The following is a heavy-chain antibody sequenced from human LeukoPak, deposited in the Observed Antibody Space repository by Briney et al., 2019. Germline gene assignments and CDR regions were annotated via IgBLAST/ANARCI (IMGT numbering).Heavy chain of an antibody. J-gene: IGHJ4*02. CDR3: ARGGSGSHYNPFDY. D-gene: IGHD3-10*01. V-gene: IGHV1-46*01. Sequence: GASVKVSCKASGFTFTTYYMHWVRQAPGQGLEWMGLINPSGTSTNYAQKFQGRVTMTRDTSTGTVYMELSSLRSEDTAVYYCARGGSGSHYNPFDYWGQGTLVTVSS. CDR1: GFTFTTYY. CDR2: INPSGTST.